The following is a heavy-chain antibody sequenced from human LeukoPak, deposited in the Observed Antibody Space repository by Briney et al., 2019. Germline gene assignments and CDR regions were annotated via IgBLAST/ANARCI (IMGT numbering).Heavy chain of an antibody. CDR3: ARDVGILTGYWYFDY. D-gene: IGHD3-9*01. V-gene: IGHV1-18*01. CDR1: GYTFTSRG. CDR2: ISTYNGNT. Sequence: ASVKVSCKASGYTFTSRGISWVRQAPGQGLEWMGWISTYNGNTNYAQKLQGRVSMTTDASTSTAYMDLRSLRSDDTAVYYCARDVGILTGYWYFDYWGQGTLVTVSS. J-gene: IGHJ4*02.